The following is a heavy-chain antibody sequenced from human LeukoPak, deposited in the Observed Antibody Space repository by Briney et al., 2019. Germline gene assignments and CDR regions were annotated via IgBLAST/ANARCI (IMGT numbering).Heavy chain of an antibody. CDR3: ARGAAAGHIDY. J-gene: IGHJ4*02. CDR1: GFTFSNFA. CDR2: ISGSGSST. Sequence: GGSLRLSCAASGFTFSNFAMSCVRQAPGKGLEWVSSISGSGSSTYYADSVKGRFTISRDNKNTLYLQMSSLRVEDTAVYYCARGAAAGHIDYWGQGTLVTVSS. D-gene: IGHD6-13*01. V-gene: IGHV3-23*01.